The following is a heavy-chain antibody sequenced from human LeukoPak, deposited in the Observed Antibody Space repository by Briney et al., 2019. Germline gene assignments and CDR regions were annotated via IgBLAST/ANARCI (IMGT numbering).Heavy chain of an antibody. CDR2: TYSSGST. J-gene: IGHJ6*02. CDR3: ASLRGYCSGGSCYSVATYYYYGMDV. D-gene: IGHD2-15*01. V-gene: IGHV4-59*07. Sequence: PSDTLSLTCTVSGGSISSYYWSWIRQPPGKGLEWIGYTYSSGSTNYNPSLKSRVTISLDTSKNQRSLKLNSVTAADTAVYYCASLRGYCSGGSCYSVATYYYYGMDVWGQGTTVTVSS. CDR1: GGSISSYY.